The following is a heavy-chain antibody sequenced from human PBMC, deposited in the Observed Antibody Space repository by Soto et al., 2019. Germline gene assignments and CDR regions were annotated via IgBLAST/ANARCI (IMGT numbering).Heavy chain of an antibody. CDR3: ASVDTAMVPRDYYYSYGMDV. D-gene: IGHD5-18*01. V-gene: IGHV1-8*01. J-gene: IGHJ6*02. Sequence: ASVKVSCKASGYTFTSYDINWVRQATGQGLEWMGWMNPNSGNTGYAQKFQGRVTMTRNTSISTAYMELSSLRSEDTAVYYCASVDTAMVPRDYYYSYGMDVWGQGTTVTVSS. CDR2: MNPNSGNT. CDR1: GYTFTSYD.